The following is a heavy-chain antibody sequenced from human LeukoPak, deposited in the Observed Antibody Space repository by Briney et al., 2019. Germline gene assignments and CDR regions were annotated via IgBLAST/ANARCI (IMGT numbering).Heavy chain of an antibody. CDR2: ISAYNGNT. V-gene: IGHV1-18*01. D-gene: IGHD3-22*01. CDR3: ARDTGIVVVPSGWFDP. J-gene: IGHJ5*02. CDR1: GYTLTSYG. Sequence: ASVKVSCKASGYTLTSYGISWVRQAPGQGLEWMGWISAYNGNTNYAQKLQGRVTMTTDTSTSTAYMELRSLRSDDTAVYYCARDTGIVVVPSGWFDPWGQGTLVTVSS.